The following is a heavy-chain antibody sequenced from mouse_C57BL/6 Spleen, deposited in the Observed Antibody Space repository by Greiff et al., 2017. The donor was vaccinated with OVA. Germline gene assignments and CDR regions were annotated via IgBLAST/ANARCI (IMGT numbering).Heavy chain of an antibody. CDR3: AREGDYDGYFDV. J-gene: IGHJ1*03. CDR2: INPSSGYT. D-gene: IGHD2-4*01. V-gene: IGHV1-4*01. Sequence: VQLQQSGAELARPGASVKMSCKASGYTFTSYTMHWVKQRPGQGLEWIGYINPSSGYTKYNQKFKDKATLTADKSSSTAYMQLSSLTSEDSAVYYCAREGDYDGYFDVWGTGTTVTVSS. CDR1: GYTFTSYT.